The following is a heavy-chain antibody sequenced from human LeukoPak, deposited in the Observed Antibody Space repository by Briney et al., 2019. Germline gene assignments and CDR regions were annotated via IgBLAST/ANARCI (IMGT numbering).Heavy chain of an antibody. CDR3: ARWGASPNDF. Sequence: ASVNVSCKASGYIFINHGIAWVRQAPGQGLQYMGWISAYNGRTDYAQNLQGRVTTTTDTATTTAYMELRSLTPDDTAVYFCARWGASPNDFWGQGTLVTVSS. D-gene: IGHD3-16*01. CDR2: ISAYNGRT. V-gene: IGHV1-18*01. CDR1: GYIFINHG. J-gene: IGHJ4*02.